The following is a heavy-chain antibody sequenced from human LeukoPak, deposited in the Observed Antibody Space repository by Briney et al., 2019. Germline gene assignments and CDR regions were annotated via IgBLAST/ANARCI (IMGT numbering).Heavy chain of an antibody. Sequence: SETLSLTCAVYGGSFSGYYWSWIRQPPGKGLEWIGEINHSGSTNYNPSLKSRVTISVDTSKNQFSLKLSSVTAADTAVYYCASLAEAVVVPAAKNNWFDPWGQGTLVTVSS. D-gene: IGHD2-2*01. CDR2: INHSGST. J-gene: IGHJ5*02. CDR3: ASLAEAVVVPAAKNNWFDP. CDR1: GGSFSGYY. V-gene: IGHV4-34*01.